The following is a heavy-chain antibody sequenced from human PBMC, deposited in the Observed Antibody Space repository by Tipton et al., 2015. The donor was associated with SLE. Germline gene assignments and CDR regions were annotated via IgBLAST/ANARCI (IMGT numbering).Heavy chain of an antibody. V-gene: IGHV4-38-2*02. CDR2: VYHTGST. D-gene: IGHD6-19*01. Sequence: TLSLTCNVSGFAISSGYYGSWIRQPPGKGLEWIGSVYHTGSTYYSPSLRSRVTISTDTSKNLFSLSLTSVTAADTAIYFCARQQWLLLLDSWGQGTLVTVSS. J-gene: IGHJ5*01. CDR1: GFAISSGYY. CDR3: ARQQWLLLLDS.